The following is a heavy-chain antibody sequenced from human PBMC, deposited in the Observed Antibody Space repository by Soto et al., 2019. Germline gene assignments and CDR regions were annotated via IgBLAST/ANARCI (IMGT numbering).Heavy chain of an antibody. V-gene: IGHV4-59*08. CDR3: TKTSGLAITNWFAP. J-gene: IGHJ5*02. Sequence: SETLSLTCTVSGVSMRGYYWSWIRQSPGKGLEWIGYIYYSGSTNYNPSLRSRVTMSVDMSQNQFSLKLNSVTAADTAVYYCTKTSGLAITNWFAPWGKGTLVTVCS. CDR2: IYYSGST. CDR1: GVSMRGYY.